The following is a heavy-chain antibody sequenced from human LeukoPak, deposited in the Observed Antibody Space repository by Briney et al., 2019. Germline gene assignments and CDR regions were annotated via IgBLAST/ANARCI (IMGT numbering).Heavy chain of an antibody. V-gene: IGHV3-30*14. Sequence: PGRSLRLSCAASGFTFSSYAMHWVRQAPGKGLEWVAVISYDGSNKYYADSVKGRFTISRDNSKNTLYLQMNSLRAEDTAVYYCARGPSGYHNTGGQGILVTVSS. J-gene: IGHJ4*02. CDR2: ISYDGSNK. D-gene: IGHD5-12*01. CDR1: GFTFSSYA. CDR3: ARGPSGYHNT.